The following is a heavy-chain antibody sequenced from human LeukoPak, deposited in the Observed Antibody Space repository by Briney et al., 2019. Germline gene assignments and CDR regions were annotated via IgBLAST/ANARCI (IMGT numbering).Heavy chain of an antibody. V-gene: IGHV6-1*01. CDR3: GRGGYSSSSCYFEY. D-gene: IGHD6-13*01. CDR1: GDSLSSNSGA. J-gene: IGHJ4*02. Sequence: SQTLSLTCAISGDSLSSNSGAWIWIRQSASIGLEWLGRTYYRSKWYNDYAGPVKTRITINPDTSKNQFSQQLNSVTPEDTAVYYCGRGGYSSSSCYFEYWGQGTLVTVST. CDR2: TYYRSKWYN.